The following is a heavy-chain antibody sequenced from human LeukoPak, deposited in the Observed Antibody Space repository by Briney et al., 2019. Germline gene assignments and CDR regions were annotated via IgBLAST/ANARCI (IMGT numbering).Heavy chain of an antibody. Sequence: GGSLRLSCAASGFTFSSHAMHWVRQAPGKGLEWVAVLSHDGGKKYYADSVKGRFTISRDNSKNTLYLQMNSLRGEDTAVYYCARDLRGSDAYYFDYWGQGTLVTVSS. J-gene: IGHJ4*02. CDR1: GFTFSSHA. CDR3: ARDLRGSDAYYFDY. D-gene: IGHD3-10*01. CDR2: LSHDGGKK. V-gene: IGHV3-30-3*01.